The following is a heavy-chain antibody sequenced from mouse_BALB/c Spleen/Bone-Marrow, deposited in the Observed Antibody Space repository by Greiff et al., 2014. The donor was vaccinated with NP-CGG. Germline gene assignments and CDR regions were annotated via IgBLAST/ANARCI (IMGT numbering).Heavy chain of an antibody. J-gene: IGHJ3*01. Sequence: QVQLQQSGPGLVQPSQSLSITCTVSGFSLTSYGVHWVRQSPGKGLEWLGVIWSGGGTDYNAAFISRLSISKDNSKSQVFFKMNSLQADDTAIYYCARNKNDYDGTLAYWGQGTLVTVSA. CDR3: ARNKNDYDGTLAY. CDR2: IWSGGGT. V-gene: IGHV2-4-1*01. D-gene: IGHD2-4*01. CDR1: GFSLTSYG.